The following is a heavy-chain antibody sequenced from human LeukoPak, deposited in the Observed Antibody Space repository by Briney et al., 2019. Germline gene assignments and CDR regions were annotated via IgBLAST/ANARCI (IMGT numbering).Heavy chain of an antibody. CDR1: GFTVSSNY. Sequence: PGGSLRLSCAASGFTVSSNYMSWVRRAPGKGLEWVSVIYSGGSTYYADSVKGRFTISRDNSKNTLYLQMNSLRAEDTAVYYCARDQLSYFDYWGQGTLVTVSS. D-gene: IGHD2-2*01. J-gene: IGHJ4*02. CDR3: ARDQLSYFDY. CDR2: IYSGGST. V-gene: IGHV3-53*01.